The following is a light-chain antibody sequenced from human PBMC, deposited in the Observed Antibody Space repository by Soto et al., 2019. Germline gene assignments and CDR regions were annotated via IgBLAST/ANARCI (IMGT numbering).Light chain of an antibody. CDR3: QQTSTTPGT. Sequence: DVQMTQSPSSLSASVGDSVTITCRSSQTVKTYLNWYQHKPGKAPQLLIYASSRLQTGVASRFSGSGCGTYFSLTISSLQPEDFATYYCQQTSTTPGTFGQGTKVEIK. CDR2: ASS. V-gene: IGKV1-39*01. CDR1: QTVKTY. J-gene: IGKJ1*01.